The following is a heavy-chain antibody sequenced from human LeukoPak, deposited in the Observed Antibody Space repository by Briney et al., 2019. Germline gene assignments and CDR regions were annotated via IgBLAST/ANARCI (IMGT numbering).Heavy chain of an antibody. J-gene: IGHJ4*02. V-gene: IGHV4-59*01. CDR1: GGSISSYY. CDR3: AKGGCSGGACYSGIYY. D-gene: IGHD2-15*01. CDR2: IYYSGIT. Sequence: PSETLSLTCTVSGGSISSYYWSWLRQPPGKGLEWIGYIYYSGITNFNPSLKSRVTMSVDTSKNQFSLRLNSVTAADTAVYYCAKGGCSGGACYSGIYYCGQGTLVTVSS.